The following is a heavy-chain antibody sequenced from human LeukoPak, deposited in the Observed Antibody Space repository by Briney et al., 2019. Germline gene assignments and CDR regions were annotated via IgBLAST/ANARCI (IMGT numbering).Heavy chain of an antibody. CDR2: IDPSGGGT. CDR1: GFTFNNFA. Sequence: GGSLRLSCAASGFTFNNFAVNWVRQAPGKGLEWVSGIDPSGGGTYYTGSVQGRFTISRDNSKNTLYLQMNSLRAEDTAAYYCAKISPLDYGGKPWALDIWGQGTMVTVSS. V-gene: IGHV3-23*01. CDR3: AKISPLDYGGKPWALDI. J-gene: IGHJ3*02. D-gene: IGHD4-23*01.